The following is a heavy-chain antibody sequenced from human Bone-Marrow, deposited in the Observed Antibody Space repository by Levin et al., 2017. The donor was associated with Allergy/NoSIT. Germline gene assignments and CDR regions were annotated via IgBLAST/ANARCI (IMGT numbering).Heavy chain of an antibody. J-gene: IGHJ5*02. CDR2: INQRGTA. V-gene: IGHV4-4*02. CDR1: GVSIDTYNW. D-gene: IGHD6-25*01. Sequence: PSETLSLTCDVSGVSIDTYNWWTWVRQPPGTGLQWIGDINQRGTATYNSSLRSRVVMSVDKSRNQFSLMVNSVTAADTAVYYCARLNQASGVKNWFDPWGPGILVAVS. CDR3: ARLNQASGVKNWFDP.